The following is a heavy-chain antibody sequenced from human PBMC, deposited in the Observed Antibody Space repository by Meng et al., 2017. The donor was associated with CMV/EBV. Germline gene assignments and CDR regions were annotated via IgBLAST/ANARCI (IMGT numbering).Heavy chain of an antibody. V-gene: IGHV3-21*01. Sequence: GESLKISCAASGFTFSSYSMNWVRQAPGKGLEWVSSISSSSSYIYYADSVKGRFTISRDNAKNSLYLQMNSLRAEDTAVYYCARAAGSLLRYYFDYWGQGTLVTLL. CDR3: ARAAGSLLRYYFDY. J-gene: IGHJ4*02. CDR2: ISSSSSYI. CDR1: GFTFSSYS. D-gene: IGHD3-10*01.